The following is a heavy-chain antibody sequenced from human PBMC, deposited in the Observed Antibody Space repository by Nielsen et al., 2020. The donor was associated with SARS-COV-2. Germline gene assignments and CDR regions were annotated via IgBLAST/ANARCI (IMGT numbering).Heavy chain of an antibody. J-gene: IGHJ4*02. CDR2: IRYDGSNK. V-gene: IGHV3-33*01. CDR1: GSTFSSYG. Sequence: SLKISCAASGSTFSSYGMHWVRQAPGKGLEWVAVIRYDGSNKYSADSVKGRFTISRDNSKTTLYLLMNSLRAEDTAVYYCARENNWNDPFDYWGQETLVTVSS. CDR3: ARENNWNDPFDY. D-gene: IGHD1-1*01.